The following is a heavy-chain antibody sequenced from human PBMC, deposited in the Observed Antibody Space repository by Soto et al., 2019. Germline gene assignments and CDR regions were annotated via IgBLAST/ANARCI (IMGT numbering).Heavy chain of an antibody. CDR3: GKNSGWFHS. V-gene: IGHV3-23*01. J-gene: IGHJ5*01. CDR1: GFTPSSSD. D-gene: IGHD3-10*01. CDR2: IDGAGRIT. Sequence: EVQLLESGGGFIQPGGSLRLSCAASGFTPSSSDMSWVRQGPGKGLEWVSTIDGAGRITYYADSVKGRFTISRDNSKNTLYLQMESLGADDTSVYYCGKNSGWFHSWGQGALVTVSS.